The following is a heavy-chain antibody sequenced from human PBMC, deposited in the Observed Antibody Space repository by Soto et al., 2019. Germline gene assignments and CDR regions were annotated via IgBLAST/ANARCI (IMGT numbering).Heavy chain of an antibody. CDR3: ARGPPLAARRVGWFDP. Sequence: LSLTCAVSGGSISSGGYSWSWIRQPPGKGLEWIGYIYHSGSTYYNPSLKSRVTISVDRSKNQFSLKLSSVTAADTAVYYCARGPPLAARRVGWFDPWGQGTLVTVSS. V-gene: IGHV4-30-2*01. J-gene: IGHJ5*02. CDR2: IYHSGST. D-gene: IGHD6-6*01. CDR1: GGSISSGGYS.